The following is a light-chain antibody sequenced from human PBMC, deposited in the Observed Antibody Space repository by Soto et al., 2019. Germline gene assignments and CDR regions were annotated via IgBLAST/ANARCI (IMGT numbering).Light chain of an antibody. CDR2: GAS. Sequence: VLTQSPVTLSLSPGERVTLSCGATQSGPTTSIVWYQHRPGLAPRLLVDGASRRATGIPDRFSGGGSHLIISRLEPEDFVVYYCQLYGDSPPYTFGQGTKVEIK. J-gene: IGKJ2*01. V-gene: IGKV3D-20*01. CDR1: QSGPTTS. CDR3: QLYGDSPPYT.